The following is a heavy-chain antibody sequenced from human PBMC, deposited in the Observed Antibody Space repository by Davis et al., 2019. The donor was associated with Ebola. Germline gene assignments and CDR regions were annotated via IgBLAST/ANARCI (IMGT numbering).Heavy chain of an antibody. J-gene: IGHJ4*02. D-gene: IGHD3-22*01. V-gene: IGHV1-69*13. Sequence: SVKVSCTASGYTFTNYYMHWVRQAPGQGLDWMGGIIPVSGVPKYAQDFQGRVTITADESTSTAYMELSSLRSEDTAMYYCARDRYSDGSGYFFEQSHWGQGTLVTVSS. CDR2: IIPVSGVP. CDR3: ARDRYSDGSGYFFEQSH. CDR1: GYTFTNYY.